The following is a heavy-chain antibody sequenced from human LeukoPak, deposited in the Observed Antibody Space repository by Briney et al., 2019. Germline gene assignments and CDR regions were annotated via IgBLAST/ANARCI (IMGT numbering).Heavy chain of an antibody. J-gene: IGHJ3*02. D-gene: IGHD3-22*01. CDR1: GYTFTSYG. CDR2: ISAYNGNT. V-gene: IGHV1-18*01. Sequence: GASVKVSCKASGYTFTSYGISWVRQAPGQGLEWMGWISAYNGNTNYAQKLQGRVTMTTDTSTSTAYMELRSLRSDDTAVYYCARVLHYYDSSGYLHDAFDIWGQGTMVTVSS. CDR3: ARVLHYYDSSGYLHDAFDI.